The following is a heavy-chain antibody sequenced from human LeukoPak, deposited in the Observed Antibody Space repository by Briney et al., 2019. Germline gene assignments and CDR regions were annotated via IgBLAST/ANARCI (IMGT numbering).Heavy chain of an antibody. CDR3: ARSTQERHYYYYYMGV. Sequence: GGSLRLSCAASGFTFNNYGMNWVRQAPGKGLEWVSSISSSSSYIYYTDSVKGRFTISRDNAKNSLYLRMNSLRAEDTAVYYCARSTQERHYYYYYMGVWGKGTTVTISS. CDR1: GFTFNNYG. CDR2: ISSSSSYI. V-gene: IGHV3-21*01. D-gene: IGHD1-26*01. J-gene: IGHJ6*03.